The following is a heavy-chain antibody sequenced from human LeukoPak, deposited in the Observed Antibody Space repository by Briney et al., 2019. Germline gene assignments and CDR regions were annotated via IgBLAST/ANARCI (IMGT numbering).Heavy chain of an antibody. V-gene: IGHV1-24*01. J-gene: IGHJ4*02. CDR3: ATFASSYYFY. CDR1: GHTLSELA. CDR2: FDPEDGET. Sequence: ASVKVSCKASGHTLSELAIHWVRQAPGKGPEWMGGFDPEDGETIYAQKFQGRVTMIEDTSTDIAYMELTSLRSEDTAVYFCATFASSYYFYWGQGTLVTVSS. D-gene: IGHD3-10*01.